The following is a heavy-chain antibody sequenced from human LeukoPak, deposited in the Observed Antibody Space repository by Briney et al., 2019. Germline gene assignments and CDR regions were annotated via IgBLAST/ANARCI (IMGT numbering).Heavy chain of an antibody. CDR2: IRYDGSNK. CDR1: GFTSSSYG. D-gene: IGHD3-16*01. J-gene: IGHJ4*02. CDR3: AKGGYDYVWGKVDY. Sequence: GGSLRPSCAASGFTSSSYGMHWVRPAPGKGLEWVAFIRYDGSNKYYADSVKGRFTISRDNSKTTLYLQRNSRRAEDTAVYYCAKGGYDYVWGKVDYWGQGNLVTVSS. V-gene: IGHV3-30*02.